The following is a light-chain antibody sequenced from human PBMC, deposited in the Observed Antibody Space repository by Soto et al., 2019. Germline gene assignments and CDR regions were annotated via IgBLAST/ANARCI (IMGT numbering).Light chain of an antibody. CDR2: GAS. J-gene: IGKJ5*01. Sequence: EIVLTQSPATLSLSPGERATLSFRASQSVSNNYLAWYQQKPGQAPRRLIYGASSRATGIPDRFSGSGSGTDFTLTISRLEPEDFAVYYCQQYGSSPTFGEGTRLEIK. CDR1: QSVSNNY. V-gene: IGKV3-20*01. CDR3: QQYGSSPT.